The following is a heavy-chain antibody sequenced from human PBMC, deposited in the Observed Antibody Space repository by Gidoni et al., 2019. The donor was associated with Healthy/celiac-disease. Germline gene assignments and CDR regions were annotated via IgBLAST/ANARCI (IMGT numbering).Heavy chain of an antibody. Sequence: EVQLVESVGWLIQPGGSLRLSCAASGFHVRSNYISWVRQAHGEGLEWVAVIFRGGSTYYAESGKGRFTISRDNSKNTLYLQMNSLRAEDTAVYYGARDPHERGYWGQGTLVTVSS. CDR2: IFRGGST. CDR1: GFHVRSNY. V-gene: IGHV3-53*01. CDR3: ARDPHERGY. J-gene: IGHJ4*02.